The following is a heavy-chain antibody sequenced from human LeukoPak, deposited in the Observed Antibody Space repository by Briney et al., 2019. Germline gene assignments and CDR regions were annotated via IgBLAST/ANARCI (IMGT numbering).Heavy chain of an antibody. CDR1: GFTFSSYW. D-gene: IGHD6-19*01. Sequence: GGSLRLSCAASGFTFSSYWMSWVRQAPGKGLEWVANIKQDGSEKYYVDSVKGRFTISRDNAKNPLYLQMNSLRAEDTAVYYCAREKEQWLDDAFDIWGQGTMVTVSS. CDR3: AREKEQWLDDAFDI. CDR2: IKQDGSEK. J-gene: IGHJ3*02. V-gene: IGHV3-7*01.